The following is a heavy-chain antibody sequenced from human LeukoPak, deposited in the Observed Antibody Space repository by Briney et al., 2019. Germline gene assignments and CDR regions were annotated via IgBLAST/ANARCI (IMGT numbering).Heavy chain of an antibody. Sequence: GGSLRLSCAASGFTFSTYAMNWVRQAPGKGLEWVSYISSGSSTIYYADSVKGRFTISRDNAKNSLYLQMNSLRAEDTAVFYCASTERQPWGQGTLVTVSS. J-gene: IGHJ1*01. D-gene: IGHD1-1*01. V-gene: IGHV3-48*04. CDR2: ISSGSSTI. CDR1: GFTFSTYA. CDR3: ASTERQP.